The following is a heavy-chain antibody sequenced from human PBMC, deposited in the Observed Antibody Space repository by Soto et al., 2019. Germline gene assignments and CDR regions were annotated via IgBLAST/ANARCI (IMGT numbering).Heavy chain of an antibody. CDR2: ISYDGSNK. J-gene: IGHJ3*02. CDR1: GFTFSSYG. D-gene: IGHD6-6*01. CDR3: ASIAARGAFDI. V-gene: IGHV3-30*03. Sequence: GGSLRLSCAASGFTFSSYGMHWVRQAPGKGLEWVAVISYDGSNKYYADSVKGRFTISRDNSKNTLYLQMNSLRAEDTAVYYCASIAARGAFDIWGQGTMVTVSS.